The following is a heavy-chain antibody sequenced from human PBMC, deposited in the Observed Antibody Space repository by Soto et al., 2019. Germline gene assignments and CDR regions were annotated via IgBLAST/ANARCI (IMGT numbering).Heavy chain of an antibody. CDR2: VNPANGHT. V-gene: IGHV1-3*01. CDR1: GYSVTDYA. Sequence: QVHLVQSGAEVKKPGASVRVSCKASGYSVTDYAIHWVRQAPGQTFEWMGWVNPANGHTKYSEKYQGRVTISWDTSATTANMELTRLTSEDTAVYYCARESELLVLGAENFQHWGQGTLVTVSS. CDR3: ARESELLVLGAENFQH. D-gene: IGHD6-19*01. J-gene: IGHJ1*01.